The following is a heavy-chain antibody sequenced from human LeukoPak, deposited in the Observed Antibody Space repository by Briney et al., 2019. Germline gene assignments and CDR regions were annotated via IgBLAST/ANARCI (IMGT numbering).Heavy chain of an antibody. CDR2: ISGGGGSA. D-gene: IGHD3-10*02. CDR1: GFTFNSYA. CDR3: AELGITMIGGV. Sequence: GGSLRLSCAASGFTFNSYAMTWVRQASGKGLEWVSAISGGGGSAYYADSVKGRFTISRDNAKNSLYLQMNSLRAEDTAVYYCAELGITMIGGVWGKGTTVTISS. J-gene: IGHJ6*04. V-gene: IGHV3-23*01.